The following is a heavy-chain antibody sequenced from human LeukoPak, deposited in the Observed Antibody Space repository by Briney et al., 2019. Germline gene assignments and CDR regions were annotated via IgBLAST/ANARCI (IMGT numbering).Heavy chain of an antibody. Sequence: EASLKVSCKASGYTFTSYGISWVRQAPGQGLEWMGWISAYNGNTNYAQKLQGRVTMTTDTSTSTAYMELRSLRSDDTAVYYCARGRHGPGYYGSGSYYPTSFDYWGQGTLVTVSS. CDR1: GYTFTSYG. D-gene: IGHD3-10*01. CDR3: ARGRHGPGYYGSGSYYPTSFDY. J-gene: IGHJ4*02. CDR2: ISAYNGNT. V-gene: IGHV1-18*01.